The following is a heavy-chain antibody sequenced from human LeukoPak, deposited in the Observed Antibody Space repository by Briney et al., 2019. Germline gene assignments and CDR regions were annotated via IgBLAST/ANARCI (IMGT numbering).Heavy chain of an antibody. CDR3: ARKQLLGLDY. CDR1: GYSFTSHY. CDR2: ISAYNGNT. V-gene: IGHV1-18*04. D-gene: IGHD2/OR15-2a*01. Sequence: ASVKVSCKASGYSFTSHYMHWVRQAPGQGLEWMGWISAYNGNTNYAQKLQGRVTMTTDTSTSTAYMELRSLRSDDTAVYYCARKQLLGLDYWGQGALVTVSS. J-gene: IGHJ4*02.